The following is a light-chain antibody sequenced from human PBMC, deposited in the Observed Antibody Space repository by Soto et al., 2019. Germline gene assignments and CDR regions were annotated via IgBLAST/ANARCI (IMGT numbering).Light chain of an antibody. CDR3: QQYGRSPPEFT. V-gene: IGKV3-20*01. CDR2: GAT. CDR1: QSISSNY. Sequence: EIVLMQSPGTLSLSPGERATLSCRASQSISSNYLAWYQQKPGQAPRLLIYGATFRASGIPDRFSGSGSGTDFTLTISRLAPEDFALYYCQQYGRSPPEFTFGPGTQVDIK. J-gene: IGKJ3*01.